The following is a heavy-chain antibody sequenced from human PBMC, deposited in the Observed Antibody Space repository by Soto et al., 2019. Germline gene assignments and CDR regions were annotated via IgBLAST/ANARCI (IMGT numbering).Heavy chain of an antibody. J-gene: IGHJ6*02. CDR3: AKDIVLMVYVTPPKPYRCYGMDV. V-gene: IGHV3-30*18. CDR1: GFTFSSYG. D-gene: IGHD2-8*01. CDR2: ISYDGSNK. Sequence: QVQLVESGGGVVQPGRSLRLSCAASGFTFSSYGMHWVRQAPGKGLEWVAVISYDGSNKYFADSVKGRFTISRDNSKNTLYLQMNSLRAEDTAVYYCAKDIVLMVYVTPPKPYRCYGMDVWGQGTPVTVS.